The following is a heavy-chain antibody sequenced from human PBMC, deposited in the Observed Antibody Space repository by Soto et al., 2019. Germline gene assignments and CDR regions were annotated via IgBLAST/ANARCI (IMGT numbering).Heavy chain of an antibody. CDR3: TRHRGYSSGYWGQDF. Sequence: QVQLVQSGAEVKKPGSSVKVSCKASGGAFGSYAINWVRQAPGQGLEWMGGIIPMFETTNYAQRFQGRVTVTADESTSTVYLVLTRLRSEDTGMYYCTRHRGYSSGYWGQDFWGQGTLVTVSS. J-gene: IGHJ4*02. D-gene: IGHD5-12*01. CDR1: GGAFGSYA. V-gene: IGHV1-69*01. CDR2: IIPMFETT.